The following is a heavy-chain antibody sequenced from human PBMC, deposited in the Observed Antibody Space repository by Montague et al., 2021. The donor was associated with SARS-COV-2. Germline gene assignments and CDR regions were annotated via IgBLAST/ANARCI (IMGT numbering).Heavy chain of an antibody. CDR2: FDHSGDT. J-gene: IGHJ2*01. D-gene: IGHD3-16*01. V-gene: IGHV4-59*11. CDR3: AREFQIGLWQTNWYFGL. Sequence: SETLSLTCSVSGGSISGHYWSWIRQPPGKGLEWIGNFDHSGDTKYNPSLKSRATISVDTSKNQFALRLHSVTAADTAVYYCAREFQIGLWQTNWYFGLWGRGTLVTVSS. CDR1: GGSISGHY.